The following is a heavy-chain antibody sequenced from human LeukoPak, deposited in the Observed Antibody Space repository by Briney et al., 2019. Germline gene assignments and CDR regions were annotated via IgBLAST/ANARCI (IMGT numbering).Heavy chain of an antibody. D-gene: IGHD6-19*01. V-gene: IGHV4-61*02. CDR2: IYTSGST. Sequence: SETLSLTCTVSGGSVSSHTYYWSWIRQPAGKGLEWIGRIYTSGSTNYNPSLKSRVTISVDTSKNQFSLKLSSVTAADTAVYYCARGSSGWFYYFDYWGQGTLVTVSS. CDR3: ARGSSGWFYYFDY. J-gene: IGHJ4*02. CDR1: GGSVSSHTYY.